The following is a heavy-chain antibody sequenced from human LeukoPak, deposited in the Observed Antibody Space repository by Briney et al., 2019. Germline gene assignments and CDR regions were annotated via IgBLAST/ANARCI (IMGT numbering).Heavy chain of an antibody. Sequence: GGSLRLSCAASGFTFDDYAMRWVRQAPGKGLEWVSLISGDGGSTYYADSVKGRFTISRDNSKNSLYLQMNSLSTEDTALYYCVNGEGPFRSAFDIWGQGTMVTVSS. CDR3: VNGEGPFRSAFDI. J-gene: IGHJ3*02. V-gene: IGHV3-43*02. CDR2: ISGDGGST. D-gene: IGHD4-17*01. CDR1: GFTFDDYA.